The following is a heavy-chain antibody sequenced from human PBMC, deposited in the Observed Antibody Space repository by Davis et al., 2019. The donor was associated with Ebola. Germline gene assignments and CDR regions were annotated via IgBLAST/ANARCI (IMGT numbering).Heavy chain of an antibody. CDR2: LKTGGSSP. CDR3: GRDKARTDDAFDI. CDR1: GFTFNRYF. Sequence: GESLKISCAASGFTFNRYFLHWVRQAPGKGLVWVSRLKTGGSSPNYADSVKGRFTISRDNAKNTLYLQMNSLRAEETAVYYGGRDKARTDDAFDIWGQGTMVTVSS. J-gene: IGHJ3*02. V-gene: IGHV3-74*01. D-gene: IGHD1-14*01.